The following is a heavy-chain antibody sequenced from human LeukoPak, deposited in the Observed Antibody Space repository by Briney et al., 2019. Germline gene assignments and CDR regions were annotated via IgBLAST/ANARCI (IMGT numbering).Heavy chain of an antibody. CDR2: INPKSGGT. CDR3: VAVPAAIPDYFDY. V-gene: IGHV1-2*02. Sequence: ASVKVSCKASGYTFTGYYMHWVRQAPGQGLEWMGWINPKSGGTNYAQKFQGRVTMPRNTSISTAYMELSRLRSDDTAVYYCVAVPAAIPDYFDYWGQGTLVTVSS. CDR1: GYTFTGYY. D-gene: IGHD2-2*02. J-gene: IGHJ4*02.